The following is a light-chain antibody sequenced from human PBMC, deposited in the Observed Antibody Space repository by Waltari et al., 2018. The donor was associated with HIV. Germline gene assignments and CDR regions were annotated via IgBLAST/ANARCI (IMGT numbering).Light chain of an antibody. Sequence: QSALTQPPSASGSPGLSVTISCTGTSSDVGGYKYVSWYQQHPGKAPKLMIYEVSKRPSGVPDRVSGSKSGNTASLTVSGLQAEDEADYYCSSYAGRNNYVFGTGTKVTVL. J-gene: IGLJ1*01. CDR2: EVS. V-gene: IGLV2-8*01. CDR3: SSYAGRNNYV. CDR1: SSDVGGYKY.